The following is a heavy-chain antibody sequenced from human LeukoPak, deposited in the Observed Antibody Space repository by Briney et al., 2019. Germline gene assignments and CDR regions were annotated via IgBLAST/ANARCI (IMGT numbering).Heavy chain of an antibody. J-gene: IGHJ4*02. Sequence: ASVKVSCKASGYTFTGYYMHWVRQAPGQGLEWMGRINPNSGGTNYAQKFQGRVTMTRDTSISTAYMELSRLRSDDTAVYYCARGNPTQLLRYFDWLLGYWGQGTLVTVSS. V-gene: IGHV1-2*06. D-gene: IGHD3-9*01. CDR2: INPNSGGT. CDR1: GYTFTGYY. CDR3: ARGNPTQLLRYFDWLLGY.